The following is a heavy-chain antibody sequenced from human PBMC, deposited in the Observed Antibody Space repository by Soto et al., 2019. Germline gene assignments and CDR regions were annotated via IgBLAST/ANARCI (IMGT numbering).Heavy chain of an antibody. CDR3: ARGLYCSGGSCYHQFDY. CDR2: INHSGST. V-gene: IGHV4-34*01. J-gene: IGHJ4*02. CDR1: GGSFSGYY. D-gene: IGHD2-15*01. Sequence: SETLSLTCAVYGGSFSGYYWSWIRQPPGKGLEWIGEINHSGSTNYNPSLKSRVTISVDTSKNQFSLKLSSVTAADTAVYYCARGLYCSGGSCYHQFDYWGQGTLVTVSS.